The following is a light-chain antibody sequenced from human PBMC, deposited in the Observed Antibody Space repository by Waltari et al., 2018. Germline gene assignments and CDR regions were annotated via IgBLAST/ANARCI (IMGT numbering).Light chain of an antibody. CDR3: QQYHSYSLT. J-gene: IGKJ4*01. Sequence: DIQMTKSPSTLSASVGDRVTITCRASQSISSWLAWYQQKPGKAPKLLIYKASTLESGVPSMFSGSGSGTEFTLTISSLQPDDFATYYCQQYHSYSLTFGGGTKVEIK. CDR1: QSISSW. CDR2: KAS. V-gene: IGKV1-5*03.